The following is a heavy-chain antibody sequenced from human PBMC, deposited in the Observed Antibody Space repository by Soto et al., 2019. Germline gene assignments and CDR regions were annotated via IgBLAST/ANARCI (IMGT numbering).Heavy chain of an antibody. CDR3: ARYSGYEGLRFDP. CDR2: IYDSGST. CDR1: GGSISSGDYY. V-gene: IGHV4-30-4*01. D-gene: IGHD5-12*01. J-gene: IGHJ5*02. Sequence: QVQLQESGPGLVKPSQTLSLTCTVSGGSISSGDYYWSWIRQPPGKGLEWIGYIYDSGSTYYNPSLKSRVTISVDTSKNQFSLKLSSVTAADTAGYYCARYSGYEGLRFDPWGQGTLVTVSS.